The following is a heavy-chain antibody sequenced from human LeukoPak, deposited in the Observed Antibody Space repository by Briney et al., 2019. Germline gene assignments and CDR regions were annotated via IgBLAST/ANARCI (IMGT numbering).Heavy chain of an antibody. V-gene: IGHV3-7*01. J-gene: IGHJ4*02. CDR3: ATDRGWRTSGYYLYYFEY. CDR1: GFIFTNYF. CDR2: IKHDGSEK. Sequence: GGSLRLSCAASGFIFTNYFMSWVRQAPGKGLEWVASIKHDGSEKYYVDSVRGRFTISRDNTMNPLYLQMSSLRAEDTAVYYCATDRGWRTSGYYLYYFEYWAREPWSPTPQ. D-gene: IGHD3-3*01.